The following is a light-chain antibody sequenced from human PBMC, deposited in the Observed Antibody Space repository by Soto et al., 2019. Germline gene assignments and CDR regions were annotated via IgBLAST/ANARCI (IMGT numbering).Light chain of an antibody. CDR3: QQYYSYPHT. CDR2: GAS. J-gene: IGKJ5*01. CDR1: QSVRTK. V-gene: IGKV3-15*01. Sequence: EIVMTPSPDTLYVSPGEGATLSCRASQSVRTKLAWYQQKAGQAPRLLIYGASTRATGIPDRFSGSGSGTDFTLTISCLQSEDFATYYCQQYYSYPHTFGQGTRLEIK.